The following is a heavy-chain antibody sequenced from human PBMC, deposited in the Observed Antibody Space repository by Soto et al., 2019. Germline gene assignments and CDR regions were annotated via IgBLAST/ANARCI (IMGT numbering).Heavy chain of an antibody. CDR2: ISGDGYST. CDR3: AKSSGYYDSRARFDY. V-gene: IGHV3-23*01. J-gene: IGHJ4*02. CDR1: GFSFNSFA. Sequence: EVQLLESGGGSVQPGGSLRLSCAASGFSFNSFAMSWVRQAPGKGLEWVSAISGDGYSTYYADSVKGRFTVSRDNSNNTHYLQMDSLRAEDTAVYYCAKSSGYYDSRARFDYWGQGSLVTVSS. D-gene: IGHD3-22*01.